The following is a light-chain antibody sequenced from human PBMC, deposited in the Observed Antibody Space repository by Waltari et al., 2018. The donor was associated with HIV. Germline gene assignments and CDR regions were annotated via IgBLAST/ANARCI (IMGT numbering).Light chain of an antibody. CDR2: EVS. V-gene: IGLV2-23*02. CDR3: CSYAGSSTHV. CDR1: SSDVGSYNL. J-gene: IGLJ1*01. Sequence: QSALTQPASVSGSPGQSITISCPGPSSDVGSYNLVSWYQQHPGKAPKLMIYEVSKRPSGVSNRFSGSKSGNTASLTISGLQAEDEADYYCCSYAGSSTHVFGSGTKVTVL.